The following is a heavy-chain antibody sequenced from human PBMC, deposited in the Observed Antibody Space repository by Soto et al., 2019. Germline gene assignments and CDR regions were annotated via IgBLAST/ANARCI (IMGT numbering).Heavy chain of an antibody. D-gene: IGHD3-10*01. CDR3: ARDSLSGSYYYYGMDV. CDR1: GGSISSYY. CDR2: IYYSGST. V-gene: IGHV4-59*01. J-gene: IGHJ6*02. Sequence: NPSETLSLTCTVSGGSISSYYWSWIRQPPGKGLEWIGYIYYSGSTNYNPSLKSRVTISVDTSKNQFSLKLSSVTAADTAVYYCARDSLSGSYYYYGMDVWGQGTTVTVSS.